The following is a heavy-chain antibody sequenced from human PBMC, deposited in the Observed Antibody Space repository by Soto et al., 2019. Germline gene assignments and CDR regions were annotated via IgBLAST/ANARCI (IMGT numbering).Heavy chain of an antibody. CDR2: IFPRLGTT. CDR3: AIDACCCGGDCYSLVY. D-gene: IGHD2-21*02. V-gene: IGHV1-69*13. CDR1: GGAFNNYP. Sequence: SVKVSCKASGGAFNNYPISWVRRAPGQGLEWMGGIFPRLGTTTYAREVQGRVTMTADESTTTVSMTLTSLRSEDTAIYYCAIDACCCGGDCYSLVYWGQGTLVTVSS. J-gene: IGHJ4*02.